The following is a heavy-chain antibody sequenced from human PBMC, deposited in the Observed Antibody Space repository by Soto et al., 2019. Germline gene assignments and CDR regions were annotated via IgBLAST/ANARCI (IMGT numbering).Heavy chain of an antibody. J-gene: IGHJ4*02. Sequence: QVQLQQWGAGLLKPSETLSLTCAVYGGSFSGYYWSWIRQPPGKGLEWIGEINHSGSTNYNPSLKSRVTISVDTSKNQFSLKLSSVIAADTAVYYCARVRAAAGTSTARFDYWGQGTLVTVSS. D-gene: IGHD6-13*01. V-gene: IGHV4-34*01. CDR3: ARVRAAAGTSTARFDY. CDR1: GGSFSGYY. CDR2: INHSGST.